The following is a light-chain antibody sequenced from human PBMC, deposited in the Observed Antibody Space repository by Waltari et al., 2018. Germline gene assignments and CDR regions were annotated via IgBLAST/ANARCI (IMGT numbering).Light chain of an antibody. CDR2: DAS. V-gene: IGKV3-11*01. CDR1: QRVSNS. CDR3: QLRTGWPMT. Sequence: EVVLTQSPATLSLSPGERATLTCRASQRVSNSLAWYRQKPGQAPSLLSFDASTWAAGIPGRFSGSGSGTDFTLTISSLEPEDFAVYYCQLRTGWPMTFGQGTRLEIK. J-gene: IGKJ5*01.